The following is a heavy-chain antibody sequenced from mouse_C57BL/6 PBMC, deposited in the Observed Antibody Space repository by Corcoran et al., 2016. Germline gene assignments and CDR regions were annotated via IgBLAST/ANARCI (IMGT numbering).Heavy chain of an antibody. D-gene: IGHD2-5*01. J-gene: IGHJ1*03. CDR2: IYPRSGNT. V-gene: IGHV1-81*01. Sequence: QVQLQQSGAELARPGASVKLSCKASGYTFTSYGISWVKQRTGQGLEWIGEIYPRSGNTYYNEKFKGKATLTADKSSSTAYMELRSLTSEDAAVYFCAREPAYYSNYWYFDVWGTGTTVTVSS. CDR1: GYTFTSYG. CDR3: AREPAYYSNYWYFDV.